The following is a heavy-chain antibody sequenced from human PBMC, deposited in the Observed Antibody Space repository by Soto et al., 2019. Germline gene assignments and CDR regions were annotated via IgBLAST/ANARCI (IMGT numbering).Heavy chain of an antibody. CDR2: IYWDDDK. V-gene: IGHV2-5*02. J-gene: IGHJ3*02. CDR3: AHERGWIAVAGNDDFDI. CDR1: GFSLSTSGVG. D-gene: IGHD6-19*01. Sequence: SGPTLVNPTQTLTLTCTFSGFSLSTSGVGVGWIRQPPGKALEWLALIYWDDDKRYSPSLKSRLTITKDTSKNQVVLTMTNMEPVDTATYYCAHERGWIAVAGNDDFDIWGQGTMVTVSS.